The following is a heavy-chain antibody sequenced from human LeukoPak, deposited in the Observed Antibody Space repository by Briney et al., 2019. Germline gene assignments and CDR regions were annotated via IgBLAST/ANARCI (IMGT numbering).Heavy chain of an antibody. J-gene: IGHJ4*02. CDR2: IYYSGST. V-gene: IGHV4-59*08. CDR3: ARHTEQQLAAPLDY. CDR1: GGSISSYY. Sequence: SETLSLTCTVSGGSISSYYWSWIRQPPGKGLEWIGYIYYSGSTNYNPSLKSRVTISVDTSKNQFSLKLSSVTAADTAVYYCARHTEQQLAAPLDYWGQGTLVTVSS. D-gene: IGHD6-13*01.